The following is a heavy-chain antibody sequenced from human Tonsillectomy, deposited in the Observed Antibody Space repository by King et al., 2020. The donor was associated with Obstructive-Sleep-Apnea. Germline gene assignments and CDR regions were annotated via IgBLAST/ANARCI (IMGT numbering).Heavy chain of an antibody. CDR2: IIPILGIV. J-gene: IGHJ3*02. Sequence: VQLVESGAEVKKPGSSVKVSCKASGGTFSNYAITWVRQAPGQGLEWMGGIIPILGIVNYVQKFQGRLTITADKSTSTGYMELSSLRCEDTAVDYCARGFKAVGAAFDIWGQGTMVTVSS. CDR3: ARGFKAVGAAFDI. D-gene: IGHD6-19*01. V-gene: IGHV1-69*09. CDR1: GGTFSNYA.